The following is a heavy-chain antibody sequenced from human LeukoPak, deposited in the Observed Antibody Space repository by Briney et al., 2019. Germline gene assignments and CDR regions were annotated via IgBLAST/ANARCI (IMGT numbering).Heavy chain of an antibody. CDR3: ARLNLIRGVRVIDY. Sequence: GASVKVSCKASGYTFTAYYMHWVRQAPGQGLEWMGWINANNDQTHYGQNLQDRVTMTTDPSTRTVYMNLRTLRSDDTAMYYCARLNLIRGVRVIDYWGQGTLVTVSS. CDR1: GYTFTAYY. D-gene: IGHD3-10*01. CDR2: INANNDQT. V-gene: IGHV1-18*04. J-gene: IGHJ4*02.